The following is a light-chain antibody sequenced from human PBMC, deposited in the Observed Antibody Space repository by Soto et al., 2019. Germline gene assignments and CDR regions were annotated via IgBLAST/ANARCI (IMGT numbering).Light chain of an antibody. Sequence: QSALAQPASVSGSPGQSITISCTGTGSDIAGYNYVSWFQQHPGKAPKLMMYQVTIRPSGVSNRFSGAKSGNTASLTISGLQAEDEAEYYCSSFTSTTSLYVFXTGTKVTVL. V-gene: IGLV2-14*01. CDR3: SSFTSTTSLYV. J-gene: IGLJ1*01. CDR2: QVT. CDR1: GSDIAGYNY.